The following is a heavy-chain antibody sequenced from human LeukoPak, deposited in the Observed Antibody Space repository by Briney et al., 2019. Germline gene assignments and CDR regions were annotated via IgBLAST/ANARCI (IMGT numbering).Heavy chain of an antibody. CDR1: GYTFTSYD. CDR3: ARARIAVATFDP. D-gene: IGHD6-19*01. Sequence: ASVKVSCKASGYTFTSYDINWVRQATGQGVEWMGWMNPNSGNTGYAQKFQGRVTMTRNTSISTAYMELSSLRSEDTAVYYCARARIAVATFDPWGQGTLVTVSS. J-gene: IGHJ5*02. V-gene: IGHV1-8*01. CDR2: MNPNSGNT.